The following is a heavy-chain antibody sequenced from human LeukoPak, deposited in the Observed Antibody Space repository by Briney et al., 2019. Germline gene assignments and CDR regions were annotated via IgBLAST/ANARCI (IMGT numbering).Heavy chain of an antibody. D-gene: IGHD6-19*01. Sequence: SVKVSCKASGGTFSSYAISWVRQAPGQGLEWMGGIIPILGTANYAQKFQGRVTITADESTSTAYMELSSLRSEDTAVYYCARAMYSSGPREGYYYYGMDVWGQGTTVTVSS. J-gene: IGHJ6*02. CDR1: GGTFSSYA. CDR2: IIPILGTA. CDR3: ARAMYSSGPREGYYYYGMDV. V-gene: IGHV1-69*13.